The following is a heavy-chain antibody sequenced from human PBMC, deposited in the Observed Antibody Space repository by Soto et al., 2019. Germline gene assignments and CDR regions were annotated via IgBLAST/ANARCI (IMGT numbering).Heavy chain of an antibody. V-gene: IGHV4-30-2*01. J-gene: IGHJ2*01. CDR2: IYHSGST. CDR3: AKNAEDTVTGSYWYFDL. CDR1: GGSISSGGYS. D-gene: IGHD4-17*01. Sequence: PSETLSLTCAVSGGSISSGGYSWSWIRQPPGKGLEWIGYIYHSGSTYYNPSLKSRVTISVDRSKNQFSLKLSSVTAADTAVYYCAKNAEDTVTGSYWYFDLWGRGTLVTVSS.